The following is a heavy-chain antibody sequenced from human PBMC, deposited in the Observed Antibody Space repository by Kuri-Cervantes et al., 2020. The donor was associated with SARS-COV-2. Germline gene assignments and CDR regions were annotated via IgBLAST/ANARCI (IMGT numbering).Heavy chain of an antibody. V-gene: IGHV3-23*01. CDR1: GFSFSSYG. Sequence: GESLKISCVASGFSFSSYGMHWVRQAPGKGLEWVSAISGSGGSTYYADSVKGRFTISRDNSKNTLYLQMNSLRAEDTAVYYCAKDRVPAAIQYYYYGMDVWGQGTTVTVSS. CDR3: AKDRVPAAIQYYYYGMDV. J-gene: IGHJ6*02. D-gene: IGHD2-2*02. CDR2: ISGSGGST.